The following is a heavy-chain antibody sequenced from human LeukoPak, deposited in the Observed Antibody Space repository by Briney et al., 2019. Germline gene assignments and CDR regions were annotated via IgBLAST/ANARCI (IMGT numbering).Heavy chain of an antibody. CDR3: ARSVRGPRRGGVCLVFDY. CDR2: IYYSGST. J-gene: IGHJ4*02. D-gene: IGHD2-8*02. CDR1: GGSISSSSYY. V-gene: IGHV4-39*01. Sequence: SETLSLTCTVSGGSISSSSYYWGWIRQPPGKGLEWIGSIYYSGSTYYNPSLKSRVSISVDTSKNQFSLKLSSVTAADTAAYYCARSVRGPRRGGVCLVFDYWGQGTLVTVSS.